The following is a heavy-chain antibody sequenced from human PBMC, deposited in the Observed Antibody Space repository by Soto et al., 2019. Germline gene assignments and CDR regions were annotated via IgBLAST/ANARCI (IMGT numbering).Heavy chain of an antibody. CDR2: IYYSGST. V-gene: IGHV4-59*08. Sequence: SETLSLTCTVSGGSISSYYWSWIRQPPGKGLEWIGYIYYSGSTNYNPSLKSRVTISVDTSKNQFSLKLSSVTAADTAVYYCARHLDLSFDYWGQGTLVTVSS. CDR3: ARHLDLSFDY. J-gene: IGHJ4*02. D-gene: IGHD3-16*01. CDR1: GGSISSYY.